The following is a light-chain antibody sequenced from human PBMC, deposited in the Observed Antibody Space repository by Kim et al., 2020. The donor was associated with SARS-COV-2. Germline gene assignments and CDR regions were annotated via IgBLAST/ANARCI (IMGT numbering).Light chain of an antibody. CDR2: GAS. V-gene: IGKV3-20*01. Sequence: LSPGERATLSCRASQSVSRNDLAWYQQKPAQAPRLLIYGASSRATGIPDRFSGSGSGTDFTLTISRVEPEDFAVYYCQQYGTSPYTFGRGTKLEIK. CDR1: QSVSRND. CDR3: QQYGTSPYT. J-gene: IGKJ2*01.